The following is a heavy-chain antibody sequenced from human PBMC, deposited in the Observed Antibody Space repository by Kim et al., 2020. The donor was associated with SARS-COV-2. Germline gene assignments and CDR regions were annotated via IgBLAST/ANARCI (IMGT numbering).Heavy chain of an antibody. CDR3: VRRSYPYYFDY. Sequence: GGSLRLSCAASGFTFDDYAMHWVRQVPGKGLEWVSGISWNSGSIGYVDSVKGRFIISRDNAKNSLYLQMNSLRGEDTALYYCVRRSYPYYFDYWGQETLVTVSS. D-gene: IGHD3-10*01. J-gene: IGHJ4*02. CDR2: ISWNSGSI. V-gene: IGHV3-9*01. CDR1: GFTFDDYA.